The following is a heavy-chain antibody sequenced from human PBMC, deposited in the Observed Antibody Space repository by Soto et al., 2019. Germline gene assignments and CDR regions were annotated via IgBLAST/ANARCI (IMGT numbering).Heavy chain of an antibody. V-gene: IGHV4-30-4*01. CDR3: ARGIPPSNYYDSSGNDAFDI. J-gene: IGHJ3*02. D-gene: IGHD3-22*01. CDR2: IYYSGNT. CDR1: GGSISSGGSY. Sequence: SETLSLTCTVSGGSISSGGSYWGWIRQPPGKGLEWIGYIYYSGNTYFNPSLKSRVTLSVDTSKNQFSLNLSSVTAADTAVYYCARGIPPSNYYDSSGNDAFDIWGQGTMVTVSS.